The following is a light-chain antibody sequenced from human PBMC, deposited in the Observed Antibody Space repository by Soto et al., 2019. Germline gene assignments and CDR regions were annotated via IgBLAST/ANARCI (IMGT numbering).Light chain of an antibody. CDR1: QSVSSN. J-gene: IGKJ4*01. CDR3: QKKKNWPPLT. V-gene: IGKV3D-15*01. Sequence: DIVMTQSPATLSVSPGERATLSCRASQSVSSNLAWYQQKPGQAPRLLIYGASTRVTGIPARFSGSGSGTEFTLTISSLQSEDFAVYYCQKKKNWPPLTFGGGTTVEIK. CDR2: GAS.